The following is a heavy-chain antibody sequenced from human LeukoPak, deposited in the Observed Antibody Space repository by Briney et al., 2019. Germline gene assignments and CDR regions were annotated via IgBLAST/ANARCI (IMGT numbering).Heavy chain of an antibody. CDR3: ASAYCSSTSCYLFSFDY. CDR2: INPNSGGT. J-gene: IGHJ4*02. D-gene: IGHD2-2*01. Sequence: GASVKVSCKASGYTFTGYYMHWVRQAPGQGLEWMGRINPNSGGTNYAQKFQGGVTITADESTSTAYMELSSLRSEDTAVYYCASAYCSSTSCYLFSFDYWGQGTLVTVSS. CDR1: GYTFTGYY. V-gene: IGHV1-2*06.